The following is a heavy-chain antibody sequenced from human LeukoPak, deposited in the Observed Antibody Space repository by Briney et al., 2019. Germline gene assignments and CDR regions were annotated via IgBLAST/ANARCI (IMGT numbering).Heavy chain of an antibody. CDR2: IKSKTDGGTT. D-gene: IGHD6-13*01. J-gene: IGHJ4*02. CDR3: TTPLYGRIAAAGSDY. CDR1: GFTFSNAW. Sequence: GGSLRLSCAASGFTFSNAWMSWVRQAPGKGLEWVGRIKSKTDGGTTDYAAPVKGRFTISRDDSKNMLYLQMNSLKTEDTAVYYCTTPLYGRIAAAGSDYWGQGTLVTVSS. V-gene: IGHV3-15*01.